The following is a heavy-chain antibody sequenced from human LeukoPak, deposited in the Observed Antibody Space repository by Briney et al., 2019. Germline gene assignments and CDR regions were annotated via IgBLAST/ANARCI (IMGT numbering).Heavy chain of an antibody. V-gene: IGHV4-59*08. D-gene: IGHD3-22*01. CDR1: GSSINNNF. J-gene: IGHJ4*01. CDR2: IYSSGSA. CDR3: ARHRDYYDT. Sequence: PSETLSLTCTVSGSSINNNFWTWIRQPPGKGLEWIGYIYSSGSASYNPSIKSRVIISGDTSKNQISLKLTSVTAADTAVYFCARHRDYYDTWGRGTLVTVPS.